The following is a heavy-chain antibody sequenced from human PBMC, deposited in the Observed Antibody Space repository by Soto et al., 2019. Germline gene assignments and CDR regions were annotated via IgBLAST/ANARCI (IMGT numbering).Heavy chain of an antibody. CDR3: AKDLTVSTGFDY. CDR1: GFTFSSYG. Sequence: QVQLVESGGGVVQPGRSLRLSCAASGFTFSSYGMHWVRQAPGKGLEWVAVISYDGSNKYYADSVKGRFTISRDNSKNTLYLQMNSLRAEDTAVYYCAKDLTVSTGFDYWGQGTLVTVSS. V-gene: IGHV3-30*18. J-gene: IGHJ4*02. D-gene: IGHD4-17*01. CDR2: ISYDGSNK.